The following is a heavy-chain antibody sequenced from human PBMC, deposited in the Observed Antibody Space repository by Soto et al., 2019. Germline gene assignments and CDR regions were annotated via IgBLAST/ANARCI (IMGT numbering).Heavy chain of an antibody. CDR1: GFTFSSYG. CDR3: AKDRTRSGYYYGNYFDY. V-gene: IGHV3-30*18. J-gene: IGHJ4*02. Sequence: PGGSLRLSCAASGFTFSSYGMHWVRQAPGKGLEWVAVISYDGSNKYYADSVKGRFTISRDNSKNTLYLQMNSLRAEDTAVYYCAKDRTRSGYYYGNYFDYWGQGTLVTVSS. D-gene: IGHD3-22*01. CDR2: ISYDGSNK.